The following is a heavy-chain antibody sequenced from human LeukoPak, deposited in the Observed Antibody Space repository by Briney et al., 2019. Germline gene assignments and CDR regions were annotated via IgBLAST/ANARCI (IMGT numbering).Heavy chain of an antibody. CDR1: GITFSNYW. J-gene: IGHJ4*02. Sequence: GGSLRPSVAASGITFSNYWTSWVRQAPGKGLEWVSYISSSGSTKYYADSVKGRFTISRDNAKNSVYLQMNSLRGEDTALYYCARDLAHCGGDCCSDYGSQATLVTVSS. D-gene: IGHD2-21*02. CDR3: ARDLAHCGGDCCSDY. V-gene: IGHV3-48*04. CDR2: ISSSGSTK.